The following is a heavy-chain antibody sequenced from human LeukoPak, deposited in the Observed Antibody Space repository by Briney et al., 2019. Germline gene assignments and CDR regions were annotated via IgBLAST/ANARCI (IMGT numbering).Heavy chain of an antibody. CDR3: ARVGYCSSTSCYAVDY. J-gene: IGHJ4*02. D-gene: IGHD2-2*01. CDR2: INTDGSST. CDR1: GFILSNYW. Sequence: GGSLRLSCAASGFILSNYWMHWVRQAPGKGLVWGSHINTDGSSTAYADSAKGRFTISRDNAKNTLYMQMSSLRAEDTAVYYCARVGYCSSTSCYAVDYWGQGDLVTVSS. V-gene: IGHV3-74*01.